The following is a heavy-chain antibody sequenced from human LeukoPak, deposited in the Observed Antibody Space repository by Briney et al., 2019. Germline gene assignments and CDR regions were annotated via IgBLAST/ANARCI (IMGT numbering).Heavy chain of an antibody. CDR1: GGSFSGYY. CDR3: ARFKSGGFSYFDS. V-gene: IGHV4-34*01. CDR2: INHSGST. J-gene: IGHJ4*02. Sequence: SETLSLTCAVYGGSFSGYYWSWIRQPPGKGLEWIGEINHSGSTNYNPSLKSRVTISVDTSKNQFSLKLSSVTAADTAVYYCARFKSGGFSYFDSWGQGTLAAVSS. D-gene: IGHD3-3*01.